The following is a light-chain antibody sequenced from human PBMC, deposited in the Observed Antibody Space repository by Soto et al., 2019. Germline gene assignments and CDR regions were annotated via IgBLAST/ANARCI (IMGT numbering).Light chain of an antibody. CDR2: DAS. CDR3: QQYKSYSWT. CDR1: QDISNY. Sequence: LSASVGDRVTITCQASQDISNYLNWYQQKPGKAPKLLIYDASSLESGVPSRFSGSGSGTEFTLTISSLQPDDFATYYCQQYKSYSWTFGQGTKVDI. V-gene: IGKV1-5*01. J-gene: IGKJ1*01.